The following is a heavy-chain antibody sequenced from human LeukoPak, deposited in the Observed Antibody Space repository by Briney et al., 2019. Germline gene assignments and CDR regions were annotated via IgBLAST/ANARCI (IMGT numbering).Heavy chain of an antibody. CDR2: IYSGGST. D-gene: IGHD6-6*01. CDR1: GFTVSSNY. CDR3: ARGLSGYSSSLGY. Sequence: GGSLRLSCAASGFTVSSNYMSWVRQAPGKGLEWVSVIYSGGSTYYADSVKGRFTISRDNAKNTLYLQMNSLRAEDTAVYYCARGLSGYSSSLGYWGQGTLVTVSS. J-gene: IGHJ4*02. V-gene: IGHV3-53*01.